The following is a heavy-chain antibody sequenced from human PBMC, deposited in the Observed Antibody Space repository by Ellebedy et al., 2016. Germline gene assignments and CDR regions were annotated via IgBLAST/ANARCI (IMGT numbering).Heavy chain of an antibody. Sequence: GGSLRLXXAASGFTFSSYWMHWVRQAPGKGLVWVSRIKGDESGIAYADSVKGRFTISRDNGKNTLYLQMNSLRGEDTAIYYCASGFRHYGAYDIWGQGTMVTVSS. CDR2: IKGDESGI. CDR1: GFTFSSYW. V-gene: IGHV3-74*01. CDR3: ASGFRHYGAYDI. J-gene: IGHJ3*02. D-gene: IGHD3-16*01.